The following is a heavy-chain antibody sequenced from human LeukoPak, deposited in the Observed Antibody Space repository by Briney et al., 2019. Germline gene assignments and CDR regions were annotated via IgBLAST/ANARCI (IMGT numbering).Heavy chain of an antibody. CDR3: ARVVPAAIIDY. J-gene: IGHJ4*02. V-gene: IGHV3-30*03. D-gene: IGHD2-2*01. CDR2: ISYDGSNK. CDR1: GFTVSSNY. Sequence: PGGSLRLSCAASGFTVSSNYMSWVRQAPGKGLEWVAVISYDGSNKYYADSVKGRFTISRDNSKNTLYLQMNSLRAEDTAVYYCARVVPAAIIDYWGQGTLVTVSS.